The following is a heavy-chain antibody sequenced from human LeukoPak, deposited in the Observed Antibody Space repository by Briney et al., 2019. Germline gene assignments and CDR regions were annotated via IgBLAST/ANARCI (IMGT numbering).Heavy chain of an antibody. Sequence: PGGSLRLSCAASGFTFSSYAMHWVRQAPGKGLEWVAVISYDGSNKYYADSVKGRFTISRDNSKNTLYLQMNSLRGEDTAVYYCAREECSGGSCYAYYYGMDVWGQGTTVTVSS. J-gene: IGHJ6*02. V-gene: IGHV3-30*04. CDR2: ISYDGSNK. CDR3: AREECSGGSCYAYYYGMDV. CDR1: GFTFSSYA. D-gene: IGHD2-15*01.